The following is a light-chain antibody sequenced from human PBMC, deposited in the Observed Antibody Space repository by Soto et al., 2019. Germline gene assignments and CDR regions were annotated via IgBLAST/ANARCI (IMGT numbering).Light chain of an antibody. Sequence: SYELTQPSSVSVSPGQTARITCSGDALPNKYAYWYQLKSGQAPVLVISEDTKRPSGIPERFFGSNSGTMATLTISGAQVEDEADYYCYSTDSSGHHRVFGGGTKVTVL. CDR1: ALPNKY. V-gene: IGLV3-10*01. CDR2: EDT. CDR3: YSTDSSGHHRV. J-gene: IGLJ2*01.